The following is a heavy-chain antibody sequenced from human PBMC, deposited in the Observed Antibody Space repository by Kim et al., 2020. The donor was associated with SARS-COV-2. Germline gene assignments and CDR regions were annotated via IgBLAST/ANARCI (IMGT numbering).Heavy chain of an antibody. D-gene: IGHD6-19*01. Sequence: SLRLSCAASGFTFDDYAMHWVRQAPGKGLEWVSGISWNSGSIGYADSVKGRFTISRDNAKNSLYLQMNSLRAEDTALYYCAKDPGGGWLDYWGQGTLV. CDR3: AKDPGGGWLDY. V-gene: IGHV3-9*01. CDR1: GFTFDDYA. J-gene: IGHJ4*02. CDR2: ISWNSGSI.